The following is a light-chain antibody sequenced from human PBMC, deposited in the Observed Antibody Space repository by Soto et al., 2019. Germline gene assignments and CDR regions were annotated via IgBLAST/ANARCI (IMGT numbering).Light chain of an antibody. CDR2: SNT. CDR1: FSHIGRNT. Sequence: QSVLTQPPSASGTPGQRVTISCSGSFSHIGRNTVNWYQQFPGKAPKLLIDSNTRRPSGVPDRFSGSKSGTSAPLAISGLQSEDESDYYCAVWDDSLSGWVFGGGTKLTVL. J-gene: IGLJ3*02. V-gene: IGLV1-44*01. CDR3: AVWDDSLSGWV.